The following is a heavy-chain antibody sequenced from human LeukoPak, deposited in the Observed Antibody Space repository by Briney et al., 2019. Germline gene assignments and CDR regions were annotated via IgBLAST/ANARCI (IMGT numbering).Heavy chain of an antibody. V-gene: IGHV1-18*01. Sequence: GASVKVSCKASGYTFTSYGISWVRQAPGQGLEWMGWISAYNGNTNYAQKLQGRVTMTTDTSTSTAYMELRSLRSDDTAVYYCARADIWNYGVGEFDPWGQGTLVTVSS. J-gene: IGHJ5*02. CDR2: ISAYNGNT. CDR3: ARADIWNYGVGEFDP. CDR1: GYTFTSYG. D-gene: IGHD1-7*01.